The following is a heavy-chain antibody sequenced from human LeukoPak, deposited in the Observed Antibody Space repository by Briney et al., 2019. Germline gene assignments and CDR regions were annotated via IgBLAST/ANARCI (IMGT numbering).Heavy chain of an antibody. CDR3: ARGQIWSGELLPHNWFDP. D-gene: IGHD3-10*01. CDR2: ISYDGSNK. V-gene: IGHV3-30-3*01. CDR1: GFTFSSYA. J-gene: IGHJ5*02. Sequence: GGSLRLSCAASGFTFSSYAMHWVRQAPGKGLEWVAVISYDGSNKYYADSVKGRFTISRDNSKNTLYLQMNSLRAEDTAVYYCARGQIWSGELLPHNWFDPWAREPWSPSPQ.